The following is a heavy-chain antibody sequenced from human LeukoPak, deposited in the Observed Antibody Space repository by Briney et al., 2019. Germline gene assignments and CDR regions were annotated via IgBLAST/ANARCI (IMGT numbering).Heavy chain of an antibody. D-gene: IGHD3-16*01. Sequence: GGSLRLSCAASGTTFSSHWMSWVRQAPGKGLEWVANIKQDGSEKYYVDSVKGRFTISRDNAKNSLYLQMNSLRAEDTAVYYCARGTLRFFARWGQGTLVTVSS. V-gene: IGHV3-7*04. J-gene: IGHJ5*02. CDR2: IKQDGSEK. CDR1: GTTFSSHW. CDR3: ARGTLRFFAR.